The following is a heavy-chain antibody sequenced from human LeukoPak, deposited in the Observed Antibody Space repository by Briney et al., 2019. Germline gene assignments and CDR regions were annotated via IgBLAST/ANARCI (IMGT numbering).Heavy chain of an antibody. CDR3: ARARSYCDI. CDR2: ISSGGST. Sequence: GGSLRLSCAASGLTVSSNHMSWVRQAAGKGLEWVSIISSGGSTNYVDSVKGRFTVSRDNAKNSLYLQMNSLRAEDTAVYYCARARSYCDIWGQGTMVTVSS. V-gene: IGHV3-53*01. J-gene: IGHJ3*02. D-gene: IGHD2-21*01. CDR1: GLTVSSNH.